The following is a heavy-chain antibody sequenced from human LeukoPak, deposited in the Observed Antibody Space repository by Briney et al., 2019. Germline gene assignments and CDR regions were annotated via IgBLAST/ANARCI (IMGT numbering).Heavy chain of an antibody. CDR2: IYYSGST. CDR3: ARWGGDLDYYFDY. D-gene: IGHD3-16*01. Sequence: SETLSLTCTVSGCSICTSSYYWGWIRQPPGKGLEWIGSIYYSGSTYYNPSLKSRVAISVDTSKNQFSLKLSSVTAADTAVYYCARWGGDLDYYFDYWGQGTLVTVSS. J-gene: IGHJ4*02. V-gene: IGHV4-39*01. CDR1: GCSICTSSYY.